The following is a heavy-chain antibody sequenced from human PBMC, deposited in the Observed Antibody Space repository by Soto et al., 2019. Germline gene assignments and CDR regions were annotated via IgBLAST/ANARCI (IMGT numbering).Heavy chain of an antibody. CDR1: GGSISSHY. CDR3: ARGLVADGSGSPDSYGE. V-gene: IGHV4-59*11. Sequence: SETLSLTCTVSGGSISSHYWSWIRQFPGQGLEWIGYIYYSGGTKYNPSLKTRASISVDTSKNQFSLKLTSVTSADTAVYYCARGLVADGSGSPDSYGEWGQGTLVTVDS. J-gene: IGHJ1*01. D-gene: IGHD3-10*01. CDR2: IYYSGGT.